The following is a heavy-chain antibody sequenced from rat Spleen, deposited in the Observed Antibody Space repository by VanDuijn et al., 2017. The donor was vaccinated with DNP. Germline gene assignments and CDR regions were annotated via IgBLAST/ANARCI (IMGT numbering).Heavy chain of an antibody. CDR3: ARGDYDGSYYSYYFDY. CDR2: IWTGGNA. D-gene: IGHD1-12*02. CDR1: GFSLTSYH. V-gene: IGHV2-30*01. Sequence: QVQLKESGPGLVQPSQTLSLACTVSGFSLTSYHVHWVRQPSGKGLEWMGVIWTGGNAEYNLALNSRLIISRDTSKSQVFLKMNSLQTEDTATYYCARGDYDGSYYSYYFDYWGQGVMVTVSS. J-gene: IGHJ2*01.